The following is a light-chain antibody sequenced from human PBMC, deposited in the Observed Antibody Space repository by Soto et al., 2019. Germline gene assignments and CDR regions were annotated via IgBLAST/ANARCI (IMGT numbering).Light chain of an antibody. CDR1: QRVSSTF. CDR3: QQYGGSLT. J-gene: IGKJ4*01. CDR2: GAS. V-gene: IGKV3-20*01. Sequence: EVVLTQSPATLSLSPGERATLSCRASQRVSSTFLAWYQQKSGQAPRLLIYGASSRATGIPDRFSGSGSGTDFTLTISRLEPEDCAVYYCQQYGGSLTFGGGTKVAIK.